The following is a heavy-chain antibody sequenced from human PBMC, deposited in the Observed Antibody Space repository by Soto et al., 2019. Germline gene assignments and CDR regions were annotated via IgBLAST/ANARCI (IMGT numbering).Heavy chain of an antibody. J-gene: IGHJ4*02. Sequence: GGSLRLSCAASGFTFSRYGMHWVRQAPGKGLEWVAVIWYDGSDKYYADSVKGRFTISRDNSKNTLYLQMNSLRAEDTAVYYCVKSFDYDILTGYTSYFDYWGQGTLVTVSS. D-gene: IGHD3-9*01. CDR3: VKSFDYDILTGYTSYFDY. CDR2: IWYDGSDK. V-gene: IGHV3-33*06. CDR1: GFTFSRYG.